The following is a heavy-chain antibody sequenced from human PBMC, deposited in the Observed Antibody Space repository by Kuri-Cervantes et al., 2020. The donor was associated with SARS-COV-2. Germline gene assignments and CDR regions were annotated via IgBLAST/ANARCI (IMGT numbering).Heavy chain of an antibody. D-gene: IGHD4-17*01. CDR2: INHSGST. J-gene: IGHJ1*01. CDR3: ARGDYGDHDRYFQH. CDR1: GGSFNDYW. Sequence: SQTLSLTCAVYGGSFNDYWWSWVRQPPGKGLEWIGEINHSGSTNYNPSLKSRVTISVDTSKNQFSLKLSSVTAADTAVYYCARGDYGDHDRYFQHWGQGTLVTVSS. V-gene: IGHV4-34*01.